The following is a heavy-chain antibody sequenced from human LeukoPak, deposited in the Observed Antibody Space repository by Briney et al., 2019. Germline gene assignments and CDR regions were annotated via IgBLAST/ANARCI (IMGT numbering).Heavy chain of an antibody. CDR1: GFTVSSNY. Sequence: GGSLRLSCAASGFTVSSNYMTWVRQAAGKGLEWVSVIYSGGSTYYADSVKGRFTISRDNSKNTLYLQMNSLRAEDTAVYYCAKGSGWEQSYYYYYMDVWGNGTTVTISS. V-gene: IGHV3-53*05. D-gene: IGHD1-26*01. J-gene: IGHJ6*03. CDR3: AKGSGWEQSYYYYYMDV. CDR2: IYSGGST.